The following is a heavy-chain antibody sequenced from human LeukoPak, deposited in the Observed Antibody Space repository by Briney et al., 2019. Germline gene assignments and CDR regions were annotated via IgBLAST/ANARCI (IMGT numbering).Heavy chain of an antibody. D-gene: IGHD2-2*01. CDR3: ARANIVVVPAAYDIDY. CDR1: GFTFSSYG. Sequence: GGSLRLSCAASGFTFSSYGMHWVRQAPGKGLEWVAVIWYDGSNKYYADSVKGRFTISRDNSKNTLYLQMNSLGAEDTAVYYCARANIVVVPAAYDIDYWGQGTLVTVSS. CDR2: IWYDGSNK. V-gene: IGHV3-33*01. J-gene: IGHJ4*02.